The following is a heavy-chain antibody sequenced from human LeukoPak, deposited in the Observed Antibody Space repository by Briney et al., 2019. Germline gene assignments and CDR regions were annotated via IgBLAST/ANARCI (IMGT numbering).Heavy chain of an antibody. D-gene: IGHD6-19*01. Sequence: SETLSLTCTVSGGSISSYYWSWIRQPPGKGLEWIGYIYYSGSTNYNPSLKSRVTISVDTSKNQFSLKLSSVTAADTAVYYCARHQVADSSGWYLFAFDIWGQGTMVTVSS. CDR1: GGSISSYY. CDR3: ARHQVADSSGWYLFAFDI. J-gene: IGHJ3*02. CDR2: IYYSGST. V-gene: IGHV4-59*08.